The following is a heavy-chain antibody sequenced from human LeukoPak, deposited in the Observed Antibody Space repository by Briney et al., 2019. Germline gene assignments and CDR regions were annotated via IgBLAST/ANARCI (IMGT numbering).Heavy chain of an antibody. V-gene: IGHV1-18*01. CDR3: AREGWYYDSSLYYYGMDV. CDR1: GYTFTSYG. CDR2: ISAYNGNT. D-gene: IGHD6-19*01. J-gene: IGHJ6*02. Sequence: ASVKVSCKASGYTFTSYGISWVRQAPGQGLEWMGWISAYNGNTNYAQKVQGRVTMTTDTSTSTAYVELRSLRSDDTAVYYCAREGWYYDSSLYYYGMDVWGQGTTVTVSS.